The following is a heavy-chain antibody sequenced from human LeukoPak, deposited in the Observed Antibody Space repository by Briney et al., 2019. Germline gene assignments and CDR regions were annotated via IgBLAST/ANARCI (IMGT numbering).Heavy chain of an antibody. CDR2: ISYDGSNK. J-gene: IGHJ4*02. CDR1: GFTFSSYA. D-gene: IGHD5-24*01. V-gene: IGHV3-30-3*02. CDR3: AKFSRPGYNFDY. Sequence: GGSLRLSCAASGFTFSSYAMHWVRQAPGKGLEWVAVISYDGSNKYYADSVKGRFTISRDNSKNTLYLQMNSLRAEDTAVYYCAKFSRPGYNFDYWGQGTLVTVSS.